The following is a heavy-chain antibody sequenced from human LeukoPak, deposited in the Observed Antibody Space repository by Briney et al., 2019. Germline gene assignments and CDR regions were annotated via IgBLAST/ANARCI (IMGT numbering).Heavy chain of an antibody. CDR3: ARSKGVVEMATVKNCFDP. CDR1: GGTFSSYA. J-gene: IGHJ5*02. D-gene: IGHD5-24*01. CDR2: IIPIFGTA. Sequence: SVKVSCKASGGTFSSYAISWVRQAPGQGLEWMGGIIPIFGTANYAQTIQGRVTITTDESTSTAYMELTSQRSEDTAVYYCARSKGVVEMATVKNCFDPGGQETLVTVS. V-gene: IGHV1-69*05.